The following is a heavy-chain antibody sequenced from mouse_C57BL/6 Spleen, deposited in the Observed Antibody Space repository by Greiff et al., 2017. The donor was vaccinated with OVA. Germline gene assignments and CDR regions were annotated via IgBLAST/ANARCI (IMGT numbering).Heavy chain of an antibody. CDR2: IHPNSGST. Sequence: VQLQQPGAELVKPGASVKLSCKASGYTFTSYWMHWVKQRPGQGLEWIGMIHPNSGSTNYNEKFKSKATLTVDKSSSTAYMQLSSLTSEDSAVYYCAREGDYGSSYLDYWGQGTTLTVSS. D-gene: IGHD1-1*01. CDR1: GYTFTSYW. CDR3: AREGDYGSSYLDY. V-gene: IGHV1-64*01. J-gene: IGHJ2*01.